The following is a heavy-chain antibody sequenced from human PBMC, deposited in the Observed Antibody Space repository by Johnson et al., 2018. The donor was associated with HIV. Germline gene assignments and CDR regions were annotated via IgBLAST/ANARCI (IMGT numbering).Heavy chain of an antibody. J-gene: IGHJ3*02. CDR3: ARDHLRRSHAFDI. CDR2: IGTAGDT. Sequence: VQLVESGGGLVQPGGSLRLSCAASGFTFSSYWMHWVRQATGKGLEWVSGIGTAGDTYYPDSVKGRFTVSRENAKNSLYLQMNSLRAEDTAVYYCARDHLRRSHAFDIWGQGTMVTVSS. D-gene: IGHD2-15*01. V-gene: IGHV3-13*01. CDR1: GFTFSSYW.